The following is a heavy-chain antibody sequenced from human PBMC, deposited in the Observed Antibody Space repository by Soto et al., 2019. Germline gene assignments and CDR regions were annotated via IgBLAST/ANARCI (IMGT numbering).Heavy chain of an antibody. CDR2: ISYDGSNK. V-gene: IGHV3-30*18. CDR3: AKEPLSSSSPDFDY. D-gene: IGHD6-13*01. CDR1: GFTFSSYG. J-gene: IGHJ4*02. Sequence: QVQLVESGGGVVQPGRSLRLSCAASGFTFSSYGMHWVRQAPGKGLEWVAVISYDGSNKYYADSVKGRFTISRDNSKNTLYLQVNSLRAEDTAVYYCAKEPLSSSSPDFDYWGQGTLVTDSS.